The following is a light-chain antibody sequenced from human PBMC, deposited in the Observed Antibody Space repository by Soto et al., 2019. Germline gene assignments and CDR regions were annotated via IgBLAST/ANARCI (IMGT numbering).Light chain of an antibody. CDR2: GAS. Sequence: EIVLTQSPGTLPLSPGERATLSCRASQSVSSNYLVWDQQKPGQAPRPLIYGASSRATGIPDRFSGSGSGTDFTLTISRLEPEGFAVYYCQQYANSPFTFGPGNKLEIK. CDR3: QQYANSPFT. CDR1: QSVSSNY. V-gene: IGKV3-20*01. J-gene: IGKJ2*01.